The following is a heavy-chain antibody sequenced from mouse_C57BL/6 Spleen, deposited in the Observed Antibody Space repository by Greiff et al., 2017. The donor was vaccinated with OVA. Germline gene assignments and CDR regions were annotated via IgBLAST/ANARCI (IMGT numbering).Heavy chain of an antibody. CDR2: ISSGGSYT. CDR3: ARHPGFYAMDC. Sequence: EVKVVESGGDLVKPGGSLKLSCAASGFTFSSYGMSWVRQTPDKRLEWVATISSGGSYTYYPDSVKGRFTISRDNAKSTLYLQMSSLESEDTSMYYSARHPGFYAMDCWGPGPSVTVAS. CDR1: GFTFSSYG. V-gene: IGHV5-6*01. J-gene: IGHJ4*01.